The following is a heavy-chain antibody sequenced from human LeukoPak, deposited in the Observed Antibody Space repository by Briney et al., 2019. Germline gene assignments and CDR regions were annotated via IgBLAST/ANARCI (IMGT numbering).Heavy chain of an antibody. D-gene: IGHD3-22*01. V-gene: IGHV4-59*12. Sequence: SETLSLTCTVSGGSISSYYWSWIRQPPGKGLEWIGYIYYSGSTNYNPSLKSRVTISVDTSKNQLSLKLSSVTAADTAVYYCARGRANYITMIVVVITGWFDPWGQGTLVTVSS. CDR3: ARGRANYITMIVVVITGWFDP. J-gene: IGHJ5*02. CDR2: IYYSGST. CDR1: GGSISSYY.